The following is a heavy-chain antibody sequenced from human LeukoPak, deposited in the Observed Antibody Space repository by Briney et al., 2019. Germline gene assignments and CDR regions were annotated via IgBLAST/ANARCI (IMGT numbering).Heavy chain of an antibody. CDR2: IYTSGST. V-gene: IGHV4-59*10. CDR3: AVDYAGGRHY. CDR1: GGSFSGYY. D-gene: IGHD4-17*01. J-gene: IGHJ4*02. Sequence: SETLSLTCAVYGGSFSGYYWSWLRQPAGKGLEWIGRIYTSGSTNYNPSLKSRVTMSVDTSNNQFSLKLSSVTAADTAVYYCAVDYAGGRHYWGQGTLVTVSS.